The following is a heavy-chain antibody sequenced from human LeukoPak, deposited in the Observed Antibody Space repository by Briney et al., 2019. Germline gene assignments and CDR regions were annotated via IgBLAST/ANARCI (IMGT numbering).Heavy chain of an antibody. D-gene: IGHD3-22*01. J-gene: IGHJ3*01. CDR3: ARFYYDDSGHWQGFDL. CDR2: VHYTGDT. CDR1: GGFISSTSYY. Sequence: SETLSLTCIVSGGFISSTSYYWGWIRQPPGKGLEWIGTVHYTGDTYYSPSLKSRVTIFQDTPKNEFSLKLSSVTAADTAAYYCARFYYDDSGHWQGFDLWGQGTMVIVSS. V-gene: IGHV4-39*01.